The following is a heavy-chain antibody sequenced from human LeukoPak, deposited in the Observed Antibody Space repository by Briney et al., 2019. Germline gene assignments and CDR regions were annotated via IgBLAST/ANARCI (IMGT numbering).Heavy chain of an antibody. CDR2: NDGGGSST. Sequence: GGSLSLSCAASGFTFSNYWMYWVREVPGKGLVWVSRNDGGGSSTSYADSVKGRFSISRDNAKSILYLQMNSLRAEDTAVYYCARGPGSSGGAYVGDYWGQGTLVTVSS. J-gene: IGHJ4*02. D-gene: IGHD3-22*01. CDR3: ARGPGSSGGAYVGDY. V-gene: IGHV3-74*01. CDR1: GFTFSNYW.